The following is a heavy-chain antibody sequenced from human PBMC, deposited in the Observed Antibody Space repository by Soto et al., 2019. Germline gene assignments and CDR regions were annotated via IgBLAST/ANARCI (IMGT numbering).Heavy chain of an antibody. D-gene: IGHD3-22*01. V-gene: IGHV2-5*01. CDR2: IYWNDDK. Sequence: SGPTLVNPTQTLTLTCTFSGFSLSTSGVGVGLIRQPPGKALEWLALIYWNDDKRYSPSLKSRLTITKDTSKNQVVLTMTNMDPVDTATYYCAHSLFYYDSSGYYYSDYWGQGTLVTVYS. CDR3: AHSLFYYDSSGYYYSDY. CDR1: GFSLSTSGVG. J-gene: IGHJ4*02.